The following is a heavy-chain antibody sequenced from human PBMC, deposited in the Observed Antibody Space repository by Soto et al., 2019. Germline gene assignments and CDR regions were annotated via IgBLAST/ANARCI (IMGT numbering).Heavy chain of an antibody. D-gene: IGHD1-26*01. J-gene: IGHJ4*02. CDR2: ISGSGDST. V-gene: IGHV3-23*01. CDR3: ARRGSGSYYDS. Sequence: EVQLLESGGGLVQPGGSLRLSCAASGFTFSSYAMRWVRQAPGKGLEWVSAISGSGDSTYYAASVKGRFTISRDNSKNTLYLQMNRLRAEDTAVYYCARRGSGSYYDSWGQGTLVTVSS. CDR1: GFTFSSYA.